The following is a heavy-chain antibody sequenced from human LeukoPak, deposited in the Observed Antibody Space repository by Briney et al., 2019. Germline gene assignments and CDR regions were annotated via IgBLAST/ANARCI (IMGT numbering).Heavy chain of an antibody. CDR1: GDSISSNSYY. Sequence: PSETLSLTCTVSGDSISSNSYYWGWIRQSPGKGLEWIGSIYYSGSTYYNPSLKSRVTISVDTSKSQFSLKLSSVTAADTAMYYCARPGSSWRVDYWGRGTLVTVSS. CDR2: IYYSGST. J-gene: IGHJ4*02. D-gene: IGHD6-6*01. V-gene: IGHV4-39*01. CDR3: ARPGSSWRVDY.